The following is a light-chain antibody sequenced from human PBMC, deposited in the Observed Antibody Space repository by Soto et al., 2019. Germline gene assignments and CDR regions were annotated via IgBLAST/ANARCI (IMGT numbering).Light chain of an antibody. Sequence: QSVLTQPPSVSEAPGQRVAIPCSGTASIIGNNAVNWYQQLPGKAPKLLIYYDDLLPSGVSDRFSGSKSGTSASLAISGLQSEEEADYYCAAWDDSRNGYVFGTGTKVTVL. V-gene: IGLV1-36*01. CDR1: ASIIGNNA. CDR3: AAWDDSRNGYV. CDR2: YDD. J-gene: IGLJ1*01.